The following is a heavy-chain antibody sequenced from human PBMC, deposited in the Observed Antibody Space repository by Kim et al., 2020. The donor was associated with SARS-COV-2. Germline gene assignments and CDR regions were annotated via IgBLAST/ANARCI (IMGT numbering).Heavy chain of an antibody. Sequence: ASVKVSCKVSGYTLTELSMHWVRQAPGKGLEWMGGFDPEDGETIYAQKFQGRVTMTEDTSTDTAYMELSSLRSEDTAVYYCATDPAGEDSSGWYAVGLWGQGTLVTVSS. CDR2: FDPEDGET. D-gene: IGHD6-19*01. V-gene: IGHV1-24*01. J-gene: IGHJ4*02. CDR1: GYTLTELS. CDR3: ATDPAGEDSSGWYAVGL.